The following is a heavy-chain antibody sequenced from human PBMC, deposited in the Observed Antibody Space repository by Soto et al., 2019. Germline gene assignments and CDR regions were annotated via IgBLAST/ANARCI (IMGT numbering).Heavy chain of an antibody. CDR2: IDPSDSYT. V-gene: IGHV5-10-1*01. CDR3: ARHEHYYDSRGYYPYYYGMDV. CDR1: GYSFTSYW. J-gene: IGHJ6*02. Sequence: GESLKISCKGSGYSFTSYWISWVRQMPGKGLEWMGRIDPSDSYTNYSPSFQGHVTISADKSISTAYLQWSSLKASDTAMYYCARHEHYYDSRGYYPYYYGMDVRGQGTTVTVSS. D-gene: IGHD3-22*01.